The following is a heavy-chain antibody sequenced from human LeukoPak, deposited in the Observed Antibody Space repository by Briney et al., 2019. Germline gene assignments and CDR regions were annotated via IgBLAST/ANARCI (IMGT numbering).Heavy chain of an antibody. D-gene: IGHD3-10*01. V-gene: IGHV3-33*01. Sequence: QPGGPLRLSCAASGFTFRSYGMHWVRQAPGKGLEGVAVIWYDGSKKYYADSVKGRFTISRVNSKNKLYLQMNSLRAEDTGVYYCARDRMVRGVGAYYYYYGMHVWGKGTTVTVSS. CDR1: GFTFRSYG. J-gene: IGHJ6*04. CDR3: ARDRMVRGVGAYYYYYGMHV. CDR2: IWYDGSKK.